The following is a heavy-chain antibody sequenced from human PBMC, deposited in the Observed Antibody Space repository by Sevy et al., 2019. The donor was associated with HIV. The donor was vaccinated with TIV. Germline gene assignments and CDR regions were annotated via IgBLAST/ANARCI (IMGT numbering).Heavy chain of an antibody. CDR2: IYSGGST. D-gene: IGHD3-22*01. V-gene: IGHV3-53*01. Sequence: GGSLRLSCAASGFTVSSNYMSWVRQAPGKGLEWVSVIYSGGSTYYGDSVKGRFTISRDNSKNTLYLQMNSLRAEDTAVYYCARAPHRRTAYYDSSGYSLPDAFDIWGQGTMVTVSS. J-gene: IGHJ3*02. CDR3: ARAPHRRTAYYDSSGYSLPDAFDI. CDR1: GFTVSSNY.